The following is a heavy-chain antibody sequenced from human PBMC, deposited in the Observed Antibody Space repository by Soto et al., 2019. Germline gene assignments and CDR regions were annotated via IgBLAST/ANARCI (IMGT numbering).Heavy chain of an antibody. V-gene: IGHV3-23*01. D-gene: IGHD3-9*01. CDR3: AKDFDITAVRAYDY. CDR2: ISASGGIT. J-gene: IGHJ4*02. CDR1: GVTCSSYA. Sequence: AGGSLRLSCAASGVTCSSYAMTWVRQAPGKGLAWVSVISASGGITFYADSVKGRFTISRDNSKNTLYLQMNSLRAEDAAVYYCAKDFDITAVRAYDYWGQGTLVTVSS.